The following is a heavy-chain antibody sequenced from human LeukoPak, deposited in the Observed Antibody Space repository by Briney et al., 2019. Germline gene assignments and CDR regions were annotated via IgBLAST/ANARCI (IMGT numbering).Heavy chain of an antibody. V-gene: IGHV3-74*01. CDR1: GFKFRWKW. J-gene: IGHJ6*03. D-gene: IGHD3-16*01. CDR3: ARDGGNSYYYMDV. CDR2: VNSDGTDT. Sequence: GGSLRLSCAASGFKFRWKWMHWVRQAPGKGLVWVSRVNSDGTDTIYADSVKGRFTISRDNAKNMVYLQMYSLRAEDTAVYYCARDGGNSYYYMDVWGKGTTVTVSS.